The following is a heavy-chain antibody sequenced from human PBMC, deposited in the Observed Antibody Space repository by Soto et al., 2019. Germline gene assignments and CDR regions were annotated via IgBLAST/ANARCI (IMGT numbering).Heavy chain of an antibody. V-gene: IGHV1-69*04. D-gene: IGHD5-12*01. J-gene: IGHJ4*02. CDR2: IIPLLDIT. CDR3: VRDSPIGSTYSGYDGIDY. CDR1: GGTFSNDI. Sequence: ASVKVSCKASGGTFSNDIITWVRQAPGQGLDWMGRIIPLLDITNYAQKFQGRVTITADKSTSTAYMELNSLRSEDTAVYYCVRDSPIGSTYSGYDGIDYWGQGTLVTVSS.